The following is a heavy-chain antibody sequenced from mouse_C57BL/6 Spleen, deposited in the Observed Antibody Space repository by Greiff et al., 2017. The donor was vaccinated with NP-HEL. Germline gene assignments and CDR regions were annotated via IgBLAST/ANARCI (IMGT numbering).Heavy chain of an antibody. Sequence: VQLQQSGAELVKPGASVKISCKASGYAFSSYWMNWVKQRPGKGLEWIGQIYPGDGDTNYNGKFKGKATLTADKSSSTAYMQRSSLTSEDSAVYFCARTYYSNGYWYFDVWGTGTTVTVSS. CDR3: ARTYYSNGYWYFDV. J-gene: IGHJ1*03. CDR1: GYAFSSYW. CDR2: IYPGDGDT. D-gene: IGHD2-5*01. V-gene: IGHV1-80*01.